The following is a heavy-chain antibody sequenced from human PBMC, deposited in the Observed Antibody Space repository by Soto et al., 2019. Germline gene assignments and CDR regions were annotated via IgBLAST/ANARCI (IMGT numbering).Heavy chain of an antibody. CDR3: ERVVAGTGFDL. CDR2: TYYRSNWRH. D-gene: IGHD6-19*01. V-gene: IGHV6-1*01. CDR1: GDRVSSNTAA. Sequence: SQTLSLTCAISGDRVSSNTAAWNWIRSSPSRGLEWLGRTYYRSNWRHDSAVSVKSRITFKPDTSKNHFSLQLNSVTPDDTAVYYCERVVAGTGFDLWGQGTMLTVSS. J-gene: IGHJ4*02.